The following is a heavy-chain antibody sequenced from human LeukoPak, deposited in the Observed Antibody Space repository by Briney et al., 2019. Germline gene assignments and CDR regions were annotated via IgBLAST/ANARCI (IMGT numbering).Heavy chain of an antibody. CDR3: ARHIDGTTRDH. CDR1: FGSISNYY. Sequence: SETLSLTCTESFGSISNYYWSWIRQPPGKGLEWIGYITYSGSTDSHPSLKTRVTMSIDTSGTQLTLKLSSVTAADTAVYYCARHIDGTTRDHWGQGTLVTVSS. J-gene: IGHJ4*02. CDR2: ITYSGST. D-gene: IGHD1-1*01. V-gene: IGHV4-59*08.